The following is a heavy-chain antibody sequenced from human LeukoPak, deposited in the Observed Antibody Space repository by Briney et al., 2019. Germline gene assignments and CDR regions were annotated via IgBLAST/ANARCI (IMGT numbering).Heavy chain of an antibody. CDR2: MYYSGST. CDR1: GGSISSTRYY. Sequence: PSETLSLTCTVSGGSISSTRYYWGWIRQPPGKGLEWIGSMYYSGSTYYNPSLKSQVTISVDTSKNQFSLKLSSVTAADTAVYYCARDGRVGAISGPHDAFDIWGQGTMVTVSS. J-gene: IGHJ3*02. V-gene: IGHV4-39*07. D-gene: IGHD1-26*01. CDR3: ARDGRVGAISGPHDAFDI.